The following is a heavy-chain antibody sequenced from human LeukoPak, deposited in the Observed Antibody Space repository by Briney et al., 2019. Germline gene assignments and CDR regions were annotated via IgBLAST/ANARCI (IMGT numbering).Heavy chain of an antibody. CDR2: INHSGST. V-gene: IGHV4-34*01. CDR3: ARVRVGPGLRSLWAGEEDYFDY. J-gene: IGHJ4*02. D-gene: IGHD2-21*01. CDR1: GGSINSGDYY. Sequence: PSETLSLTCTVSGGSINSGDYYWSWIRQPPGKGLEWIGEINHSGSTNYNPSLKSRVTISVDTSKNQFSLKLSSVTAADTAVYYCARVRVGPGLRSLWAGEEDYFDYWGQGTLVTVSS.